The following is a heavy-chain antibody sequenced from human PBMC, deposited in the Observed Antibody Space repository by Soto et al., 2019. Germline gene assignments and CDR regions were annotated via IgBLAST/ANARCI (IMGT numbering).Heavy chain of an antibody. Sequence: SETLSLTCTVSGGSISSYYWSWIRQPPGKGLEWIGYIYYSGSTNYNPSLKSRVTISVDTSKNQFSLKLSSVTAADTAVYYFASTIVATKGVYFDYWGQGTLVTVSS. CDR2: IYYSGST. CDR1: GGSISSYY. D-gene: IGHD5-12*01. V-gene: IGHV4-59*01. CDR3: ASTIVATKGVYFDY. J-gene: IGHJ4*02.